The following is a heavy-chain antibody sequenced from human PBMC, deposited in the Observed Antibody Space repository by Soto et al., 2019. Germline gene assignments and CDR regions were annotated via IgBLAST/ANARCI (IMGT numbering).Heavy chain of an antibody. CDR3: ARDREYSYGLHTYYYGMDV. D-gene: IGHD5-18*01. Sequence: SETLSLPWTVLGGSIVGFSWSWIRQPPGKGLEWIGYIYYSGSTNYNPSLQSRVTISVDTSKNQFSLKLSSVTAADTAVYYCARDREYSYGLHTYYYGMDVWGQGTTVTVSS. V-gene: IGHV4-59*01. CDR2: IYYSGST. J-gene: IGHJ6*02. CDR1: GGSIVGFS.